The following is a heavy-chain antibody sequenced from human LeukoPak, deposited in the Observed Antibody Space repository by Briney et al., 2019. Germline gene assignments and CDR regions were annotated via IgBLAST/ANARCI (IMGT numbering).Heavy chain of an antibody. CDR1: GITLSNYG. Sequence: QSGGSLRLSCAVSGITLSNYGMSWVRQAPGKRLEWVAGISDSVGSTNYGDSLKGRFTIARDNPKNTLYLKMNSLRAEDTAVSFCAKRGVVIRVILVGFHKEAYYFESWGQGALVTVSS. CDR2: ISDSVGST. D-gene: IGHD3/OR15-3a*01. V-gene: IGHV3-23*01. J-gene: IGHJ4*02. CDR3: AKRGVVIRVILVGFHKEAYYFES.